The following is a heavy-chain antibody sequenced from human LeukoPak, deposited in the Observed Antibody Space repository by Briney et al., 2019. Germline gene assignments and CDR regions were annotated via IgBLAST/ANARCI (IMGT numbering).Heavy chain of an antibody. V-gene: IGHV4-59*01. Sequence: SETLSLTCTVSGGSISSYYWSWIRQPPGKGLEWIGYIYYSGSTNYNPSLKSRVTISVDTSKNQFPLKLSSVTAADTAVYYCARGPIRYFDWLSPYWNFDLWGRGTLVTVSS. CDR2: IYYSGST. CDR3: ARGPIRYFDWLSPYWNFDL. J-gene: IGHJ2*01. D-gene: IGHD3-9*01. CDR1: GGSISSYY.